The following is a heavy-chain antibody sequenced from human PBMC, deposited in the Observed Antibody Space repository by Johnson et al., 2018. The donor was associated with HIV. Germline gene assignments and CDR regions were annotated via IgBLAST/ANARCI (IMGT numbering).Heavy chain of an antibody. Sequence: QVQLVESGGGVVQPGRSLRLSCAASAFTFSSYAMHWVRQAPGKGLEWVAVISYDASNKYYADSVKGRFTISRDNSKNTLYLQMSILRTEDTAVYYWSRVRGGTGHGAFDIWGQGTMVTVSS. V-gene: IGHV3-30*04. CDR3: SRVRGGTGHGAFDI. CDR2: ISYDASNK. J-gene: IGHJ3*02. CDR1: AFTFSSYA.